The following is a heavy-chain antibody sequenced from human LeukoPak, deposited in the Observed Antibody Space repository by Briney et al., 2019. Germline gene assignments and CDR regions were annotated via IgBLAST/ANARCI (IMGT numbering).Heavy chain of an antibody. J-gene: IGHJ4*02. CDR3: AREGEQLASKYYFDY. CDR2: IYYSGST. CDR1: GGAISSYY. Sequence: SKTLSLTCTVSGGAISSYYWSWIRQPPGKGLEWIGYIYYSGSTNYNPSLKSRVTISVDTSKNQFSLKLSSVTAADTAVYYCAREGEQLASKYYFDYWGQGTLVTVSS. V-gene: IGHV4-59*01. D-gene: IGHD6-6*01.